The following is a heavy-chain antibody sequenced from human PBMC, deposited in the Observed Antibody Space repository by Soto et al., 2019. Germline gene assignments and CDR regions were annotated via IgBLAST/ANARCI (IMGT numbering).Heavy chain of an antibody. CDR3: TRDPLDDYGGNSLISDRLPRFDY. Sequence: PGGSLRLSCAASGFTFRKSWMTWIRQAPGKGLEWLANINEEGTAKNYVGSVKGRFTISRDNTQNSLYLQMSSLRAEDTAVYYCTRDPLDDYGGNSLISDRLPRFDYWGQGTLVTVSS. D-gene: IGHD4-17*01. J-gene: IGHJ4*02. CDR1: GFTFRKSW. CDR2: INEEGTAK. V-gene: IGHV3-7*03.